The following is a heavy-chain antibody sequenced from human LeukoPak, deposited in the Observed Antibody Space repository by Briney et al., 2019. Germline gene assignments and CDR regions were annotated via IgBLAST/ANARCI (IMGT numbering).Heavy chain of an antibody. J-gene: IGHJ3*02. Sequence: SETLSLTCAVYGGSFSGYYWSWIRQPPGKGLEWIGEINHSGSTNYNPSLKSRVTISVDTSKNQFSLKLSSVTAADTAVYYCARATYYYDSSGYAGAFDIWGQGTMVTVSS. CDR2: INHSGST. D-gene: IGHD3-22*01. CDR1: GGSFSGYY. V-gene: IGHV4-34*01. CDR3: ARATYYYDSSGYAGAFDI.